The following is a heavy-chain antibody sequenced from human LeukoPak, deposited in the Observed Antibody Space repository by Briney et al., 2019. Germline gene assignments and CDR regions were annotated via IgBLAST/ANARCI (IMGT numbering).Heavy chain of an antibody. CDR1: GYAFTSYG. J-gene: IGHJ4*02. CDR2: ISAYNGNT. V-gene: IGHV1-18*01. CDR3: ARGGGLGYYDPYYFDY. D-gene: IGHD3-16*01. Sequence: ASVMVSCKASGYAFTSYGISWVRQAPGQGLEWMGWISAYNGNTNYAQKLQGRVTMTTDTSTSTAYMELRSLRSDDTAVYYCARGGGLGYYDPYYFDYWGQGTLVTVSS.